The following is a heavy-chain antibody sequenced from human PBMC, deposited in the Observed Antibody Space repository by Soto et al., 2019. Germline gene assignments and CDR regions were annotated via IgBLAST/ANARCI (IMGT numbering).Heavy chain of an antibody. CDR3: ASASAVAGTGAFDY. V-gene: IGHV3-23*01. CDR2: ISGSGSTI. CDR1: GFTFSSYA. Sequence: GGSLRLSCAASGFTFSSYAMSWVRQAPGKGLEWVSAISGSGSTIYYADSVKGRFTISRDNAKNSLYLQMNSLRAEDTAVYYCASASAVAGTGAFDYWGQGTLVTVSS. D-gene: IGHD6-19*01. J-gene: IGHJ4*02.